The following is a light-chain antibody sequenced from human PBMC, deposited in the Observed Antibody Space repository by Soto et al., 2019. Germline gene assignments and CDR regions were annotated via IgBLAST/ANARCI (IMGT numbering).Light chain of an antibody. CDR3: LQHNTYPRT. Sequence: DIQMTQSPSSLSASVGDRVTITCRASQSISSWLAWYQQKPGKAPKLLIYDASSLESGVPSRFSGSGSGTEFTLTISSLQPEDSATYYCLQHNTYPRTFGQGTKGDI. CDR2: DAS. CDR1: QSISSW. J-gene: IGKJ1*01. V-gene: IGKV1-5*01.